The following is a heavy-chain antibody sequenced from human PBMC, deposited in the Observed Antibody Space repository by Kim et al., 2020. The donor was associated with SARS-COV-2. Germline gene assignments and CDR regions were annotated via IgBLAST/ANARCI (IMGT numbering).Heavy chain of an antibody. D-gene: IGHD6-6*01. CDR3: AKDWAARPWGRGGMDV. CDR2: ISGSGGST. J-gene: IGHJ6*02. V-gene: IGHV3-23*01. Sequence: GRSLRLSCAASGFTFSSYAMSWVRQAPGKGLEWVSAISGSGGSTYYADSVKGRFTISSDNSKNTLYLQMNSLRAEDTAVYYCAKDWAARPWGRGGMDVWGQGTTVTVSS. CDR1: GFTFSSYA.